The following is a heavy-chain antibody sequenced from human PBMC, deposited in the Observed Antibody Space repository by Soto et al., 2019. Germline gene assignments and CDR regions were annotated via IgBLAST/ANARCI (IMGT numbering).Heavy chain of an antibody. CDR3: VKGWSSYYDSSGYFDY. D-gene: IGHD3-22*01. CDR2: ISSNGGST. V-gene: IGHV3-64D*09. CDR1: GFTFSSYA. Sequence: GGSLRLSCSASGFTFSSYAMHWVRQAPGKGLEYVSAISSNGGSTYYADSVKGRFTISRDNSKNTLYLQMSSLRAEDTAVYYCVKGWSSYYDSSGYFDYWGQGTLVTVSS. J-gene: IGHJ4*02.